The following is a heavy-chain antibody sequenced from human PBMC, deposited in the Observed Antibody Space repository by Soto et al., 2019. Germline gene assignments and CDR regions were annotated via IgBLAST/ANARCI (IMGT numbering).Heavy chain of an antibody. J-gene: IGHJ4*02. CDR3: TRDLCKWNYFNPHDY. Sequence: GGSLRLSCVASGFTFNAYSFNWVRQAPGRGLEWVSPISASGDYIYYADSVRGRFTIPRDNARNSLSLQINSLRAEDTAVYHCTRDLCKWNYFNPHDYGGQGTLVTVSS. V-gene: IGHV3-21*04. CDR2: ISASGDYI. D-gene: IGHD1-7*01. CDR1: GFTFNAYS.